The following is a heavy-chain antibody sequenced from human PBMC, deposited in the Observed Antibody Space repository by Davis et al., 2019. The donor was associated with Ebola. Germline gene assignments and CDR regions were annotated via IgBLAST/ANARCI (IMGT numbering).Heavy chain of an antibody. D-gene: IGHD6-19*01. CDR1: GGTFRTYA. CDR2: IIPMFGTA. J-gene: IGHJ6*04. V-gene: IGHV1-69*13. Sequence: SVKVSCKASGGTFRTYAISWVRQVPGQGLEWMGGIIPMFGTANYAQKLETRVTITADESTRTAYMELSRLRSEDTAVYYCASPVVVAGTPLGYYYGMDVWGKGTTVTVSS. CDR3: ASPVVVAGTPLGYYYGMDV.